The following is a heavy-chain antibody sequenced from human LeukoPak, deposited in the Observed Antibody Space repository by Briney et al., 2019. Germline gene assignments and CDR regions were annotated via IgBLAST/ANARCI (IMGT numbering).Heavy chain of an antibody. J-gene: IGHJ4*02. Sequence: SETLSLTCTVSGGSISSSSYYWGWILQPPGKGLEWIGSIYYSGSTYYNPSLKSRVTISVDASKNQFSLKLSSVTAADTAVYYCALGLGRDWNYADYWGQGTLVTVSS. D-gene: IGHD3/OR15-3a*01. CDR2: IYYSGST. CDR1: GGSISSSSYY. CDR3: ALGLGRDWNYADY. V-gene: IGHV4-39*07.